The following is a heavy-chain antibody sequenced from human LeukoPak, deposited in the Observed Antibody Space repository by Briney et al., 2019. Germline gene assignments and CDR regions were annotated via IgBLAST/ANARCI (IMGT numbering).Heavy chain of an antibody. Sequence: AGGSLRLSCAASGFAFSTYGMHWVRRAPGKGLEWVAFIRYDGSNKSYADSVKGRFTISRDNSKNTLYLQMNSLRAEDTAVYYCAKKACTSTSCHIGDYWGQGTLVTVSS. CDR1: GFAFSTYG. CDR3: AKKACTSTSCHIGDY. J-gene: IGHJ4*02. D-gene: IGHD2-2*02. V-gene: IGHV3-30*02. CDR2: IRYDGSNK.